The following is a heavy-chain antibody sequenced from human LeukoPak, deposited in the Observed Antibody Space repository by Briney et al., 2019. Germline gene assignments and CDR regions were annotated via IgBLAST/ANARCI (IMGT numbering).Heavy chain of an antibody. Sequence: PSETLSLTCTVSGGSISSYYWAWIRQPPGKGLEWIGSIYSGGSTFYNPSLMGRVTISVDTSKNQFSLKLNSVTAADTAVYFCARPHHHYDTDTSVTTAFYFDYWGQGTLVTVSS. CDR1: GGSISSYY. J-gene: IGHJ4*02. CDR2: IYSGGST. V-gene: IGHV4-39*01. CDR3: ARPHHHYDTDTSVTTAFYFDY. D-gene: IGHD3-16*01.